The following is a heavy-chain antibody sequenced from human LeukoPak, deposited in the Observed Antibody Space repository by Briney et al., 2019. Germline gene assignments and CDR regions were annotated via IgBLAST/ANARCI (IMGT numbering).Heavy chain of an antibody. V-gene: IGHV1-69*05. D-gene: IGHD3-22*01. J-gene: IGHJ3*02. Sequence: SVKVSCKASGGTFSSYAISWVRQAPGQGLEWMGGIIPIFGTANYAQKFQGRVTITTDESTSTAYMELSSLRSEDTAVYYCAIASQSSGYYLLYAFDIWGQGTMVTVSS. CDR2: IIPIFGTA. CDR3: AIASQSSGYYLLYAFDI. CDR1: GGTFSSYA.